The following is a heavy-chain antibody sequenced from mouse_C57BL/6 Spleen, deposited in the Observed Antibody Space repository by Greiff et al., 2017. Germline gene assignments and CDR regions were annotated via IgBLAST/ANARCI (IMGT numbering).Heavy chain of an antibody. Sequence: EVKLVESGGGLVKPGGSLKLPCAASGFTFSSYAMSWVRQTPEKRLEWVATISDGGSYTYYPDNVKGRFTISRDNAKNNLYLQMSHLKSEDTAMYYCARDLVARYFDVWGTGTTVTVSS. CDR2: ISDGGSYT. J-gene: IGHJ1*03. CDR3: ARDLVARYFDV. V-gene: IGHV5-4*01. CDR1: GFTFSSYA. D-gene: IGHD1-1*02.